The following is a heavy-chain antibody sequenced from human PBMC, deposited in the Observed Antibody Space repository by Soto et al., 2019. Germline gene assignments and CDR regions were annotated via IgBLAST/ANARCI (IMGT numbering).Heavy chain of an antibody. J-gene: IGHJ6*02. CDR2: INAGNGNT. CDR3: ARGSHDYGYYYYGMDV. D-gene: IGHD4-17*01. Sequence: SVKTSCKASGYPFTSYAMHWVRQAPGQRLEWMGWINAGNGNTKYSQKFQGRVTITRDTSASTAYMELNSLRSEDTAVYYCARGSHDYGYYYYGMDVWGQGTTVTVS. CDR1: GYPFTSYA. V-gene: IGHV1-3*01.